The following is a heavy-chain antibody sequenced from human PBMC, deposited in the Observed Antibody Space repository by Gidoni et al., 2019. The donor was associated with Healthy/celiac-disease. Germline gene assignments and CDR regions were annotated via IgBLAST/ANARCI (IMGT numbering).Heavy chain of an antibody. Sequence: QITLKESGPTLVKPTQTLTLTCTFSEFSLSTSGVGVGWIRQPPGKALEWLALIYWNDDKRYSPSLKSRLTITKDISKNQVVLTMTNMDPVDTATYYCAHRRWERLPGYFDYWGQGTLVTVSS. CDR3: AHRRWERLPGYFDY. V-gene: IGHV2-5*01. CDR2: IYWNDDK. CDR1: EFSLSTSGVG. D-gene: IGHD1-26*01. J-gene: IGHJ4*02.